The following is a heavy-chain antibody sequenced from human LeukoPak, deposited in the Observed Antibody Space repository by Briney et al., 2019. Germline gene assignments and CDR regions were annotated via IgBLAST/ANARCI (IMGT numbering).Heavy chain of an antibody. V-gene: IGHV1-18*01. Sequence: ASVKVSCKSSGYTFTSYGISWVRQAPGQGLEWMGWISAYNGNTNYAQKFQGRVTMTRDTSTSTVYMELSSLRSEDTAVYYCARRGSIAAAGYFDYWGQGTLVTVSS. J-gene: IGHJ4*02. CDR2: ISAYNGNT. CDR3: ARRGSIAAAGYFDY. D-gene: IGHD6-13*01. CDR1: GYTFTSYG.